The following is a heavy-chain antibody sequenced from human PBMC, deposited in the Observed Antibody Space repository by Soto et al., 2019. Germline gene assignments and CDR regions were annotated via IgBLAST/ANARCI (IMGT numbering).Heavy chain of an antibody. Sequence: QLGGSLRLSCAASGFTFSSYGMHWVRQAPGKGLEWVAVIWYDGSNKYYADSVKGRFTISRDNSKNTLYLQMNSLRAEDTAVYYCAREKLIMVRGRPRLQYNWFDPWGQGTLVTVSS. J-gene: IGHJ5*02. V-gene: IGHV3-33*01. CDR1: GFTFSSYG. CDR3: AREKLIMVRGRPRLQYNWFDP. D-gene: IGHD3-10*01. CDR2: IWYDGSNK.